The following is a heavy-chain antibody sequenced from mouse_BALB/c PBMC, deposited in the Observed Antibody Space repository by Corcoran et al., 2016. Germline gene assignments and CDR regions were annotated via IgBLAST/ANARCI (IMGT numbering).Heavy chain of an antibody. J-gene: IGHJ4*01. Sequence: EVQLQQSGPELVKPGASVKISCKASGYSFTGYYMHWVKQSHVKSLEWIGRINPYNGATSYNQNFKDKASLTVDKSSSTAYMELHSLTSDDSAVYYCARDYCSSYYAMDYWGQGTSVTVSS. D-gene: IGHD1-1*01. CDR3: ARDYCSSYYAMDY. CDR1: GYSFTGYY. CDR2: INPYNGAT. V-gene: IGHV1-26*01.